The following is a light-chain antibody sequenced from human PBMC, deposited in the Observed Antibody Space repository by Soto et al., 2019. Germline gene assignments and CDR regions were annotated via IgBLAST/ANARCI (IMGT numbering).Light chain of an antibody. V-gene: IGKV1-5*03. CDR1: ESISSW. J-gene: IGKJ4*01. Sequence: DIQMTQSPSTLSASVGDRIIITCRASESISSWLAWYQQKPRKAPQLLIYKASTLESGVPSRFSASGSGAEFARPISSLQPDDSATYFCHQYSASHTFGGGTKVEIK. CDR3: HQYSASHT. CDR2: KAS.